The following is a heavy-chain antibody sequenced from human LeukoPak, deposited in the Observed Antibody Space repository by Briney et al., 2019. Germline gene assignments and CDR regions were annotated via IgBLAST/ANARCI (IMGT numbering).Heavy chain of an antibody. D-gene: IGHD3-22*01. J-gene: IGHJ6*03. CDR2: MNTSGST. V-gene: IGHV4-61*02. CDR1: GGSISSGNYY. Sequence: SETLSLTCTVSGGSISSGNYYWTWIRQPAGKGLECIGRMNTSGSTKYNPSLKSRVTMSVDTSKNQFSLKLTSVTAADTAVYYCARDREDYYDGSGYYDFYYMDVWGKGTTVTVS. CDR3: ARDREDYYDGSGYYDFYYMDV.